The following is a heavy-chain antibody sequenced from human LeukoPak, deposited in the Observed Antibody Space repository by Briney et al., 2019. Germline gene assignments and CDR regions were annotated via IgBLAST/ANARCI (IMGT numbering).Heavy chain of an antibody. CDR3: ARGDGNGWYAY. J-gene: IGHJ4*02. CDR1: GFTFSNYW. CDR2: IKEDGSQK. Sequence: GGSLRLSSAASGFTFSNYWMTWVRQAPGKGLEWVANIKEDGSQKYYVDSVRGRFTISRDNAKDSLYLQMNSLRAEDTAVYYCARGDGNGWYAYWGQGTLVTVSS. D-gene: IGHD6-19*01. V-gene: IGHV3-7*05.